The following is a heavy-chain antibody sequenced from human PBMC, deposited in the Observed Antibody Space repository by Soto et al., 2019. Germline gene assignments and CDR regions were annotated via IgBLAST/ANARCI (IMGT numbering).Heavy chain of an antibody. V-gene: IGHV3-30*18. J-gene: IGHJ4*02. CDR3: AKDKFAVAGTDYFDY. CDR2: ISYDGSNK. D-gene: IGHD6-19*01. CDR1: GFTFSSYG. Sequence: QVQLVESGGGVVQPGRSLRLSCAASGFTFSSYGMHWVRQAPGKGLEWVAVISYDGSNKYYADSVKGRFTISRDNSKNTLYLQMNSLRAEDTAVYYCAKDKFAVAGTDYFDYWGQGTLVTVSS.